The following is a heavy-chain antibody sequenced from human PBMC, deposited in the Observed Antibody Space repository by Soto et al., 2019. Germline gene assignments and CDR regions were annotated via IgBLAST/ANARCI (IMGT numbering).Heavy chain of an antibody. Sequence: QVQLVESGGGVVQPGRSLRLSCAASGFTFSSYAMHWVRQAPGKGLEWVAVISYDGSNKYYADSVKGRFTISRDNSKNTLYLQMNSLRAEDTAVYYCARGERYSGYKQRDYYYYGMDVWGQGTTVTVSS. CDR3: ARGERYSGYKQRDYYYYGMDV. CDR2: ISYDGSNK. CDR1: GFTFSSYA. D-gene: IGHD5-12*01. V-gene: IGHV3-30-3*01. J-gene: IGHJ6*02.